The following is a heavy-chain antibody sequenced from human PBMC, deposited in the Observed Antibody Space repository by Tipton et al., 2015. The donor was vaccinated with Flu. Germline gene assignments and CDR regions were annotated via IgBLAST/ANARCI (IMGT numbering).Heavy chain of an antibody. Sequence: LRLSCTVSGGSISSGNYYWSWIRQHPGKGLEWIGYIYYSGSTYYNPSLKSRVTISVDTSQNQFSLKLSSVTAADTAVYYCARALNYWPEAIRRWFDPWGQGTLVTVSS. D-gene: IGHD1-7*01. CDR1: GGSISSGNYY. J-gene: IGHJ5*02. V-gene: IGHV4-31*03. CDR2: IYYSGST. CDR3: ARALNYWPEAIRRWFDP.